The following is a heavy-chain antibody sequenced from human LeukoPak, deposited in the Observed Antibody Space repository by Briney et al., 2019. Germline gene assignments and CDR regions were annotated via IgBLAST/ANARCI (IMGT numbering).Heavy chain of an antibody. CDR3: AKDQPDIVVVVAATPNWFDP. CDR1: GFTFSSYG. V-gene: IGHV3-30*18. Sequence: HSGGSLRPSCAASGFTFSSYGMHWVRQAAGKGLEWVAVISYDGSNKYYADSVKGRFTISRDNSKNTLYLQMNSLRAEDTAVYYCAKDQPDIVVVVAATPNWFDPWGQGTLVTVSS. CDR2: ISYDGSNK. J-gene: IGHJ5*02. D-gene: IGHD2-15*01.